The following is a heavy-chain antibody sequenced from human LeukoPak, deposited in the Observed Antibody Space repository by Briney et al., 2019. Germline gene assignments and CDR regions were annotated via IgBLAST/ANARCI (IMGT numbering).Heavy chain of an antibody. CDR3: ASSTYYDFWSGYLTPHWFDP. Sequence: GASVKVSCKASGYTFTGYYMHWVRQAPGQGLEWMGWINPNSGGTNYAQKFQGRVTMTRDTSISTAYMELSRLRSDDTAVYYCASSTYYDFWSGYLTPHWFDPWGQGTLVTVSS. CDR2: INPNSGGT. J-gene: IGHJ5*02. D-gene: IGHD3-3*01. V-gene: IGHV1-2*02. CDR1: GYTFTGYY.